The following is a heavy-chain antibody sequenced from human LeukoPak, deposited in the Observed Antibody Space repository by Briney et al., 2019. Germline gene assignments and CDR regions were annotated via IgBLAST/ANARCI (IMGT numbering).Heavy chain of an antibody. D-gene: IGHD1/OR15-1a*01. CDR2: IRYDGSNK. V-gene: IGHV3-30*02. Sequence: GGSLRLSCAASGFTFSSYGMHWVRQAPGKGLEWVAFIRYDGSNKYYADSVKGRFTISRDNSKNTLYLQMNSLRTEDTAVYYCGRIAVNANNGMDVWGQGTTVTVSS. CDR3: GRIAVNANNGMDV. CDR1: GFTFSSYG. J-gene: IGHJ6*02.